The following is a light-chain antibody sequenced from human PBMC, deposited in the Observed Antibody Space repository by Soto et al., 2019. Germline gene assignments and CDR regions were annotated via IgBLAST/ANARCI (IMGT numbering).Light chain of an antibody. Sequence: QSALTQPPSASGSPGQSVAISCTGTSSDVGASDYVSWYQQHSGKAPKLLLYEVNKRPSGVPDRFSGSKSRNTASLTVSALQADDEADYYCLSHSGSIHVLGTGTKVTVL. V-gene: IGLV2-8*01. CDR1: SSDVGASDY. J-gene: IGLJ1*01. CDR2: EVN. CDR3: LSHSGSIHV.